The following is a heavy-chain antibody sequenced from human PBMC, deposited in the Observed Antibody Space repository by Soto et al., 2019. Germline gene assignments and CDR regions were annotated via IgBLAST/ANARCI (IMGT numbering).Heavy chain of an antibody. D-gene: IGHD4-4*01. Sequence: QVQLVQSGAEEKKPGASVKVSCKASGYTFTAYTIHWVRQAPGQRLEWMGWINAGNGNTKYSQKFQGRITTARDTSASTAYMDLSSLRSEDTAVYYCARELDYSFDSWGQGTLVTVSS. CDR1: GYTFTAYT. J-gene: IGHJ4*02. V-gene: IGHV1-3*05. CDR3: ARELDYSFDS. CDR2: INAGNGNT.